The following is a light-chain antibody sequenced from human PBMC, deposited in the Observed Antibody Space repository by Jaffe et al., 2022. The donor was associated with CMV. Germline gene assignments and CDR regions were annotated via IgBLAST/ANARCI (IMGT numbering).Light chain of an antibody. Sequence: EIVMTQSPATLSVSPGDRATLSCRASHNVNNKLAWYQQKPGQPPRLLIDGASARATGVPVRFSGSGSGTEFTLTISGLQSEDFALYYCQQYDKWPPVFGQGTKVEIK. V-gene: IGKV3-15*01. J-gene: IGKJ1*01. CDR1: HNVNNK. CDR2: GAS. CDR3: QQYDKWPPV.